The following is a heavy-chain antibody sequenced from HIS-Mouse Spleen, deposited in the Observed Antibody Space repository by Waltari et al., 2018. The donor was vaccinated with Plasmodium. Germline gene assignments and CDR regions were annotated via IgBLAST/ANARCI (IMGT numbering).Heavy chain of an antibody. CDR1: GFPFISYW. D-gene: IGHD6-13*01. CDR3: ASSWYWYFDL. Sequence: EVQLVESGGGLVQPGGSLRLSCAASGFPFISYWMRWVRQAPVEGVEWVANIKQDVSGKYYVDYVKCRFSISRDNAKNSLYLQMNCLRADVTAVYYCASSWYWYFDLWGRGTLVTVSS. V-gene: IGHV3-7*01. CDR2: IKQDVSGK. J-gene: IGHJ2*01.